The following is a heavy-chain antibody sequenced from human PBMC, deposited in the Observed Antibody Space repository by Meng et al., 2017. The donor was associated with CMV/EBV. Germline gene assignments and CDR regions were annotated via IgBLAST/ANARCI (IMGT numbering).Heavy chain of an antibody. D-gene: IGHD4-11*01. Sequence: LHPQESAPVLPTPSATQPPPCTASGCSISIGSYYLGWLPQPPRKWLECIGSIYFSASSHHNPSLKSRITISEYTSKNQFSLKRSSLTAADTAFYYCAKDYSDLRQDYWGQGTLVTVSS. V-gene: IGHV4-39*07. J-gene: IGHJ4*02. CDR3: AKDYSDLRQDY. CDR1: GCSISIGSYY. CDR2: IYFSASS.